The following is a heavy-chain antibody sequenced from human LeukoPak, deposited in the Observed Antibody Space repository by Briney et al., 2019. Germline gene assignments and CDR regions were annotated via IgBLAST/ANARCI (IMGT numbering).Heavy chain of an antibody. V-gene: IGHV5-10-1*01. J-gene: IGHJ4*02. Sequence: GESLTISCKAPGDRFTSYWISWVRQMPGKGLEWMGRIDPSDSYTNYSPSFQGHVTISVDKSISTAYLQWSSLKASDTAMYHCARRYGSGSSIDQWGQGTLVTVSS. CDR2: IDPSDSYT. CDR1: GDRFTSYW. CDR3: ARRYGSGSSIDQ. D-gene: IGHD3-10*01.